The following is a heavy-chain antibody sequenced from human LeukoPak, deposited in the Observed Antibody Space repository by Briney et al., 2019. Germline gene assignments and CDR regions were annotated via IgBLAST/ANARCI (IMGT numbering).Heavy chain of an antibody. CDR2: ISGGGVTT. V-gene: IGHV3-23*01. CDR3: ARNQQLGGHSYYYCGMDV. J-gene: IGHJ6*02. CDR1: GFTSIAYA. Sequence: GGSLRLSCVGSGFTSIAYALTWARQAPGKGLEWVSGISGGGVTTYYADSVKGRFTISRDISKNTLYLQMNSLRADDTAIYYCARNQQLGGHSYYYCGMDVWGQGTTVTVSS. D-gene: IGHD3-16*01.